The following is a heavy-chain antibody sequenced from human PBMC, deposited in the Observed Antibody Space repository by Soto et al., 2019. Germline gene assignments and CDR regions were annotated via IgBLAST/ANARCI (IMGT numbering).Heavy chain of an antibody. V-gene: IGHV3-23*01. CDR2: ITGSGGST. CDR1: GFTLSTYA. Sequence: EVQLLESGGGLVQPGGSLRLSCVASGFTLSTYAMSWVRQAPGKGLEWVSGITGSGGSTYYADSVKGRFTISRDNSKSTVSLHMNSLRAEDTAVYYCVKHLGNPSGAFHIWGQGTMVTVSS. D-gene: IGHD4-4*01. J-gene: IGHJ3*02. CDR3: VKHLGNPSGAFHI.